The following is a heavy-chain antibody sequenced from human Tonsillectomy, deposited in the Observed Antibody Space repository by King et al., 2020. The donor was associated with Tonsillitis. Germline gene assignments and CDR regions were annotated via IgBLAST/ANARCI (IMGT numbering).Heavy chain of an antibody. J-gene: IGHJ3*01. D-gene: IGHD1-26*01. V-gene: IGHV3-23*04. Sequence: VQLVESGGGLVQPGGSLRLSCAASGFTFSSYAMSWVRQAPGKGLEWVSVISGSGHVTYYADSVKGRFTISRDNSKNTLFLQMNSLRADDTAVYYCAKSTIEGATMDAFDVWGQGTMVTVSS. CDR2: ISGSGHVT. CDR3: AKSTIEGATMDAFDV. CDR1: GFTFSSYA.